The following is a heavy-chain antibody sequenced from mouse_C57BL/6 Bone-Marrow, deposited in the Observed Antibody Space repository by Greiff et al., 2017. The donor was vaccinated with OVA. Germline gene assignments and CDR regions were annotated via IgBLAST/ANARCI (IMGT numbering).Heavy chain of an antibody. CDR1: GYTFTSYW. J-gene: IGHJ4*01. D-gene: IGHD1-1*01. CDR2: IYPGSGST. Sequence: VQLQQSGAELVKPGASVKMSCKASGYTFTSYWITWVKQRPGQGLEWIGDIYPGSGSTNYNEKFKSKATLTVDTSSSTAYMQLSSLTSEDSAVYYCARRLLREEDAMDYWGQGTSVTVSS. V-gene: IGHV1-55*01. CDR3: ARRLLREEDAMDY.